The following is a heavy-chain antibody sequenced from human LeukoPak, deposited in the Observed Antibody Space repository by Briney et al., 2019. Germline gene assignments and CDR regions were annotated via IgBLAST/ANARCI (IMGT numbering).Heavy chain of an antibody. D-gene: IGHD1-1*01. V-gene: IGHV3-43D*04. CDR1: GFTFDDYA. CDR2: ISWDGGIT. CDR3: AKDRHNWKGVAYYYYGMDV. J-gene: IGHJ6*04. Sequence: PGGSLRLSCAASGFTFDDYAMHWVRQAPGKGLEWVSLISWDGGITYYADSVKGRFTISRDNTKNSLYLQMNSLSAEDIALYYCAKDRHNWKGVAYYYYGMDVWGKGTTVTVSS.